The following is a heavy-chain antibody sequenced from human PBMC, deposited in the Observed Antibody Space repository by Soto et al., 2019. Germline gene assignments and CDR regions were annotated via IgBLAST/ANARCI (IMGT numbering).Heavy chain of an antibody. D-gene: IGHD6-25*01. CDR3: GIGVSPGSSGLYFEAFDM. V-gene: IGHV3-7*05. J-gene: IGHJ3*02. CDR1: EFAFSSYW. Sequence: EVQLVESGGGLVQPGGSLTLSCAASEFAFSSYWMTWVRQAPGKGLEWVANIRKDGSQRSYLDSVRGRFTISRDNAKNSLYLEMNSVRAEDTALYFCGIGVSPGSSGLYFEAFDMWGQGTMVTVSS. CDR2: IRKDGSQR.